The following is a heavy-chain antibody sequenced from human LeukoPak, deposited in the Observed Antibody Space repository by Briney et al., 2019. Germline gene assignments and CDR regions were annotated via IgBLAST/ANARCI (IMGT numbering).Heavy chain of an antibody. D-gene: IGHD6-19*01. CDR2: IIPILGIA. CDR3: ARAPQYSSGWVY. V-gene: IGHV1-69*04. Sequence: SVKVSCKASGGTFSSYAISWVRQAPGQGLEWMGRIIPILGIANYAQKFQGRVTITADKSTSTAYMELSSLRSEDTAVYYCARAPQYSSGWVYWGRGTLVTVSS. J-gene: IGHJ4*02. CDR1: GGTFSSYA.